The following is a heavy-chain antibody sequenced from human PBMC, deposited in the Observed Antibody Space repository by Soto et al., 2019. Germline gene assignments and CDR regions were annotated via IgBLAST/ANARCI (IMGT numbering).Heavy chain of an antibody. J-gene: IGHJ4*02. D-gene: IGHD5-18*01. Sequence: QVQLVQSGAELKEPGASVKVSCKASGYIFTKQGISWVRQAPGQGLAWMGWISAHNGNTNYAQNLQDRITVTTDTSTITAYMELRSLRPEDTSIYYCARVYGYGYGHFDFWGQGSLVTVSS. CDR2: ISAHNGNT. V-gene: IGHV1-18*01. CDR3: ARVYGYGYGHFDF. CDR1: GYIFTKQG.